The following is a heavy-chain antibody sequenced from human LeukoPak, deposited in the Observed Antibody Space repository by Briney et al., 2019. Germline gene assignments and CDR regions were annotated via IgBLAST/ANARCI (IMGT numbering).Heavy chain of an antibody. V-gene: IGHV3-66*01. J-gene: IGHJ4*02. CDR3: AKVWAVAAVDY. CDR2: IYTGDTT. D-gene: IGHD6-19*01. CDR1: GFTFSDYY. Sequence: SGGSLRLSCAASGFTFSDYYMTWIRQAPGKGLEWVAVIYTGDTTYYADSVKGRFTISRDNSKNTLYLQMDGLRVEDTAVYYCAKVWAVAAVDYWGQGTLVTVSS.